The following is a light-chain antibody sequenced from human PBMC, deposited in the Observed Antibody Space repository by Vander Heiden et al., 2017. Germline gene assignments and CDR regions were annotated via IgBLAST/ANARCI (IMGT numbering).Light chain of an antibody. CDR1: KLGDKY. Sequence: SSELPQPPSVSVSPGQTASISCPGDKLGDKYACWYQQKPGQSPVLVIYQDSKRPSGIPERFSGSNSGNTATLTISGTQAMDEADYYCQAWDSSVVFGGGTKLTVL. J-gene: IGLJ2*01. V-gene: IGLV3-1*01. CDR2: QDS. CDR3: QAWDSSVV.